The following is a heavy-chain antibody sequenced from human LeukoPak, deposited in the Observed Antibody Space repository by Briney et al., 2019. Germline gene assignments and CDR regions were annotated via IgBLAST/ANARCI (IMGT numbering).Heavy chain of an antibody. CDR1: GGSISSSRYY. CDR2: IYYSGTT. CDR3: ASDLGQDLTDAFDI. Sequence: SETLSLTCSGSGGSISSSRYYWGWIRQPPGKGLEWIGSIYYSGTTFYNPSLKSRDTISVDTSKNHFSLKLNSVTAADTAVYYCASDLGQDLTDAFDIWGQGTMVTVSS. J-gene: IGHJ3*02. V-gene: IGHV4-39*07.